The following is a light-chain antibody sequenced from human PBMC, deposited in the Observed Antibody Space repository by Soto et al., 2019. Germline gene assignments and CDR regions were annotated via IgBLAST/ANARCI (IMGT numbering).Light chain of an antibody. CDR2: DAS. Sequence: PGERSTLSCRASQTFTSGYLAWYQQKPGQAPRLLIYDASNRATGIPARFSGSGSGTDFTLTISSLEPEDFAVYYCQQRSNWPTFGQGTKVDI. CDR1: QTFTSGY. J-gene: IGKJ1*01. CDR3: QQRSNWPT. V-gene: IGKV3-11*01.